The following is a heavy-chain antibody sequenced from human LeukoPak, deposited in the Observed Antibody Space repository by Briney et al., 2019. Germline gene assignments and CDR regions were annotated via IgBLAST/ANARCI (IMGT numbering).Heavy chain of an antibody. CDR1: GFTFSSYG. D-gene: IGHD2-15*01. J-gene: IGHJ6*02. Sequence: PERSLRLSCAASGFTFSSYGMHWVRQAPGKGLEWVAVISYDGSNKYYADSVKGRFTISRDNAKNSLYLQMNSLRAEDTALYYCAKDNAARYYYGMDVWGQGTTVTVSS. CDR2: ISYDGSNK. CDR3: AKDNAARYYYGMDV. V-gene: IGHV3-30*18.